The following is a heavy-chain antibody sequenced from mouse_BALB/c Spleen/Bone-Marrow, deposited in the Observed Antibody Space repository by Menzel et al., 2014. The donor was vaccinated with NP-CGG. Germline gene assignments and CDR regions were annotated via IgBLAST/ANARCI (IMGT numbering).Heavy chain of an antibody. D-gene: IGHD2-3*01. CDR2: ISRGGSYT. Sequence: EVQRVESGGDLVKPGGSLKLSCAASGFTFSNYGMSWVRQTPDKRLEWVATISRGGSYTYYPDSVKGRFTISRDNAKNTLYLQMSSLKSEDTAMYYCARRDGGPTDYWGQGTSVTVSS. CDR3: ARRDGGPTDY. V-gene: IGHV5-6*01. CDR1: GFTFSNYG. J-gene: IGHJ4*01.